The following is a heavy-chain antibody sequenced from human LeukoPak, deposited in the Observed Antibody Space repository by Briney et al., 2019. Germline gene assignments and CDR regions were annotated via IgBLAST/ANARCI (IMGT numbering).Heavy chain of an antibody. J-gene: IGHJ4*02. CDR3: ASESSGIAAAGTFDY. CDR1: GGSFSGYY. CDR2: INHSGST. Sequence: SETLSLTCAVYGGSFSGYYWSWIRPPPGKGLEWIGEINHSGSTNYNPSLKSRVTISVDTSKNQFSLKLSSVTAADTAVYYCASESSGIAAAGTFDYWGQGTLVTVSS. D-gene: IGHD6-13*01. V-gene: IGHV4-34*01.